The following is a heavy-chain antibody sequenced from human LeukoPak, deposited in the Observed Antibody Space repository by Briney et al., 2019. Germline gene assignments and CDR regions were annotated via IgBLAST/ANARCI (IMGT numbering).Heavy chain of an antibody. CDR3: AICLRGYFDY. J-gene: IGHJ4*02. V-gene: IGHV4-30-4*01. Sequence: PSETLSLTCTVSGGSVGSGTYYWSWIRQPPGKGLEWIGYIYYSGSTYYNPSLKSRVTISVDTSKNQFSLKLSSVTAADTAVYYCAICLRGYFDYWGQGTLVTVSS. CDR1: GGSVGSGTYY. D-gene: IGHD3-16*01. CDR2: IYYSGST.